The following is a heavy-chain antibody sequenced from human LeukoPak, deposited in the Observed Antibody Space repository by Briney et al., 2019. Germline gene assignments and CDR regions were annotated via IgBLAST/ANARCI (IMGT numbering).Heavy chain of an antibody. CDR2: ISSTSSTI. CDR1: GLTFSAYG. Sequence: GGSLRLSCAASGLTFSAYGINWVGQAPGKGLEWVSYISSTSSTIHYADAVKGRFTISRDNAKNSLYLQMNSLRDEDTAVYYCARRSYGMDVWGQGTTVTVSS. J-gene: IGHJ6*02. CDR3: ARRSYGMDV. V-gene: IGHV3-48*02.